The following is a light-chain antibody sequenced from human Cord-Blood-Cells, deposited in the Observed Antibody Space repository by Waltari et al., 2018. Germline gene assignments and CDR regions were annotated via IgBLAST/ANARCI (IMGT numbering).Light chain of an antibody. CDR1: QSVLYSSNNKTY. V-gene: IGKV4-1*01. J-gene: IGKJ2*01. Sequence: DIVMTQSPDSLAVSLGERATINCKSSQSVLYSSNNKTYLAWYQQKPGQPPKLLIYWASTRDSGVPDRFSGSGSGTDFTLTISCLQAEDVAVYYCQQYYSTPPTFGQGTKLEIK. CDR3: QQYYSTPPT. CDR2: WAS.